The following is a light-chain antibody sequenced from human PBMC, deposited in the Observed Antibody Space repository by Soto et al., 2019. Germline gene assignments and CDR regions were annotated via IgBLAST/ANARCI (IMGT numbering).Light chain of an antibody. CDR1: SSDVGGYNY. V-gene: IGLV2-8*01. CDR2: EVN. J-gene: IGLJ1*01. Sequence: QSVLTQPPSASGSPGQSITISCTGTSSDVGGYNYVSWYQQHPGKAPKLMIYEVNKRPSGVPDRFSGSKSGNTESLTVSGLQAEDEGDYYCSSHAGSKRVFGTGTKVTVL. CDR3: SSHAGSKRV.